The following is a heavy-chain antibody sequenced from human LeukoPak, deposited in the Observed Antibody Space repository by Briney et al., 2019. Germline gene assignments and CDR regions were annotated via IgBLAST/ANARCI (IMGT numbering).Heavy chain of an antibody. J-gene: IGHJ4*02. D-gene: IGHD1-26*01. CDR3: ARGGSYHFDY. CDR1: GGSISSYY. CDR2: IYYSGST. V-gene: IGHV4-59*01. Sequence: SETLSLTCTVSGGSISSYYWSWTRQPPGKGLEWIGYIYYSGSTNYNPSLKSRVTISVDTSKNQFSLKLSSVTAADTAVYYCARGGSYHFDYWGQGTLVSVSS.